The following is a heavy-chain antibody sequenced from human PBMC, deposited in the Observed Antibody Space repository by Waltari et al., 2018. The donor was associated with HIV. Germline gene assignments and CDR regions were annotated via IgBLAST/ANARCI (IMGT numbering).Heavy chain of an antibody. V-gene: IGHV3-23*04. D-gene: IGHD3-22*01. CDR3: AKDFDTSGLPYVVIDS. CDR2: ISGSGSHT. J-gene: IGHJ4*02. Sequence: EVKLVQSGGGLVQPGGSLRLSCTAPGVTFRSHAMTWVRQTPGKGLQWVSTISGSGSHTYYADSAKGRFTISRDNSENTLFLQMTRLRVEDTARYFCAKDFDTSGLPYVVIDSWGQGTLVTVSS. CDR1: GVTFRSHA.